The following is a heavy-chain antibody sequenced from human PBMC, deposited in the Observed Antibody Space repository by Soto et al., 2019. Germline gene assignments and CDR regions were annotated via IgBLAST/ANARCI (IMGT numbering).Heavy chain of an antibody. CDR1: GGSISSGGYY. Sequence: SETLSLTCTVSGGSISSGGYYWSWIRQPPGKGLEWIGYIYYSGSTYYNPSLKSRVTISVDTSKNQFSLKLSSVTDADTAVYYCARASRITIFGVVIMGWFDPWGQGTLVTVSS. J-gene: IGHJ5*02. D-gene: IGHD3-3*01. CDR2: IYYSGST. V-gene: IGHV4-31*03. CDR3: ARASRITIFGVVIMGWFDP.